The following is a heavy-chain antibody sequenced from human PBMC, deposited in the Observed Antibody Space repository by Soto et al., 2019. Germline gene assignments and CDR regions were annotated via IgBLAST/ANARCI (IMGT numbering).Heavy chain of an antibody. Sequence: QVQLVESGGSVVQPGGSLRLSCAASGFTFNNHGMHWVRQAPGKGLEWVAVISDDGSNKYYADSMRGRLTISRDNYKNTLYLQMHSLRPEDTAVYYCASWAGRSSTSFFSGPFDYWGQGTLFTASS. CDR2: ISDDGSNK. J-gene: IGHJ4*02. V-gene: IGHV3-30*03. CDR3: ASWAGRSSTSFFSGPFDY. D-gene: IGHD2-2*01. CDR1: GFTFNNHG.